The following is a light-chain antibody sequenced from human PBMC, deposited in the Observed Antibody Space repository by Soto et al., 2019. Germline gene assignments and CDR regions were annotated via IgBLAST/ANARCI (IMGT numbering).Light chain of an antibody. CDR3: AAWDDSLKGWV. CDR2: DNN. Sequence: QSVLTQPRSASGTPGQRVTISCSGSSSNIGSENVNWYQQVPGTAPKLLIYDNNQRPSGVPARFSVSKSGTSASLAIGGLQSEDEADYYCAAWDDSLKGWVFGGGTKVTVL. J-gene: IGLJ3*02. CDR1: SSNIGSEN. V-gene: IGLV1-44*01.